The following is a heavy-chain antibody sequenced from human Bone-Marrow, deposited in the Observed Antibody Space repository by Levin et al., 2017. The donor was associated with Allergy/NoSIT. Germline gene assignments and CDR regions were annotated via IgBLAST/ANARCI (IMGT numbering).Heavy chain of an antibody. CDR1: GYNFGSYW. V-gene: IGHV5-51*01. D-gene: IGHD4-23*01. CDR2: IYPDASDT. CDR3: ARHNIDNSIPFDF. J-gene: IGHJ3*01. Sequence: PGESLKISCKGSGYNFGSYWIGWVRQMPGKGLEWMAIIYPDASDTRYRPSFQGQVTISADKSISTAYLQWSSLKASDTAMYFCARHNIDNSIPFDFWGQGTMVTVSS.